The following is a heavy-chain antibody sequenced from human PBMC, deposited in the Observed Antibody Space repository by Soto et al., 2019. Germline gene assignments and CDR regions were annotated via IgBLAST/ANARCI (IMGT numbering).Heavy chain of an antibody. V-gene: IGHV3-30*18. D-gene: IGHD1-26*01. Sequence: QVQLVESGGGVVQPGRSLRLSCAASGFTFSSYGMHWVRQAPGKGLEWVAVISYDGSNKYYADSVKGRFTISRDNSKNTLYLQMNSLRAEDTAVYYCAKDLLSGSYFGYYYGMDVWGQGTTVTVSS. J-gene: IGHJ6*02. CDR1: GFTFSSYG. CDR3: AKDLLSGSYFGYYYGMDV. CDR2: ISYDGSNK.